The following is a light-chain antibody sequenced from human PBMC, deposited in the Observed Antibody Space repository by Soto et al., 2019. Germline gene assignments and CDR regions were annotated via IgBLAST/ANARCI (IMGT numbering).Light chain of an antibody. J-gene: IGLJ3*02. CDR3: SSFTSINTWV. V-gene: IGLV2-14*01. CDR1: SSDVGGYNY. CDR2: EVS. Sequence: QSALTQPAYVSGSPGQSITISCTGTSSDVGGYNYVSWYQQHPGKAPKLMIYEVSNRPSGVSNRFSGSKSGNTASLTISGLQAEDEADYYCSSFTSINTWVFGGVTKVTVL.